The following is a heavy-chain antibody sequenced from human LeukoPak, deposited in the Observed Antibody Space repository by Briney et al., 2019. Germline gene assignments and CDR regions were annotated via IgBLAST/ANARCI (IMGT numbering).Heavy chain of an antibody. CDR1: GFTFSDYV. Sequence: QAGGSLGLSCAASGFTFSDYVMHWVRQAPGKGLEWVALISSDGTNKDYADSVKGRFTISRDNSKNTLYLQMNSLRTEDTAVYYCAKDSALREWLVSSSYFDYWGQGTLVTVSS. V-gene: IGHV3-30*18. CDR2: ISSDGTNK. J-gene: IGHJ4*02. D-gene: IGHD6-19*01. CDR3: AKDSALREWLVSSSYFDY.